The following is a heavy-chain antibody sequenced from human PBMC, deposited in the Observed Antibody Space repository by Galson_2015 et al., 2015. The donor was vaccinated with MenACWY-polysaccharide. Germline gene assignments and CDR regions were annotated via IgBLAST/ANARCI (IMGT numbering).Heavy chain of an antibody. D-gene: IGHD3-22*01. CDR2: MNPNSGNT. CDR3: ASHPKGTDSRLYDY. CDR1: GYKFTSYD. J-gene: IGHJ4*02. Sequence: SVKVSCKASGYKFTSYDINWVRQATGQGLEWMGWMNPNSGNTGYAQKFQGRVTMTSNSAMTTAYMELSSLRSADTAIYSCASHPKGTDSRLYDYWGQGTLVTVSS. V-gene: IGHV1-8*01.